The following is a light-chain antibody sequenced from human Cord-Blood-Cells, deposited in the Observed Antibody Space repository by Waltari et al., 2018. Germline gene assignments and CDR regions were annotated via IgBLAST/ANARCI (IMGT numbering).Light chain of an antibody. CDR1: QSVSSN. Sequence: DIVMTQSPATLSVSPGERATLSCRASQSVSSNLAWYQQKPGQAPRLLIYGASTRATGSPARFSGSGSGTEFTLTISSLQSEDFAVYYCQQYNNWPLAFGQGTKVEIK. CDR3: QQYNNWPLA. CDR2: GAS. V-gene: IGKV3-15*01. J-gene: IGKJ1*01.